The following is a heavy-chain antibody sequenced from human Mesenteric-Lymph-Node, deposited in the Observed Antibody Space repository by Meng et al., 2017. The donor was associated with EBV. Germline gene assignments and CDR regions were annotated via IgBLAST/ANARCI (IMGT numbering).Heavy chain of an antibody. CDR3: ARRGIAEGFDF. Sequence: QWQLQESGSGLGKPSQTLSLTCAVSGGSVSSGGYSWSWIRQPPGKGLEWIGYIYHFGSPNYNPSLKSRVTISVDRSKNQFSLNLTSMTAADTAVYYCARRGIAEGFDFWGQGTLVTVSS. CDR1: GGSVSSGGYS. J-gene: IGHJ4*02. CDR2: IYHFGSP. V-gene: IGHV4-30-2*01.